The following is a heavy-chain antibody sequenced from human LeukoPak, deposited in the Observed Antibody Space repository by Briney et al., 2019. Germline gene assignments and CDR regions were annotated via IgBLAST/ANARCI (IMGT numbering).Heavy chain of an antibody. V-gene: IGHV3-30*02. Sequence: QAGGSLRLSCAASGFTFSSYGMHWVRQAPGKGLEWVAFIRYDGSNKYYADSVKGRFTISRDNSKNTLYLQMNSLRAEDTAVYYCAKSSGGFGELNLVRYHYMDVWGKGTTVTISS. D-gene: IGHD3-10*01. CDR3: AKSSGGFGELNLVRYHYMDV. CDR2: IRYDGSNK. J-gene: IGHJ6*03. CDR1: GFTFSSYG.